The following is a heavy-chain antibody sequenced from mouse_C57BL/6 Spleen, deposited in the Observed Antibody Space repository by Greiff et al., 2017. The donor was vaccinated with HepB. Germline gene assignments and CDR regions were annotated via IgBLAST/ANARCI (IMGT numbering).Heavy chain of an antibody. CDR1: GYTFTSYW. CDR2: IDPSDSET. D-gene: IGHD1-1*01. CDR3: AVRAGSSYAYFDY. V-gene: IGHV1-52*01. J-gene: IGHJ2*01. Sequence: QVQLQQPGAELVRPGSSVKLSCKASGYTFTSYWMHWVKQRPIQGLEWIGNIDPSDSETHYNQKFKDKATLTVDKSSSTAYMQLSSLTSEDSAVYYCAVRAGSSYAYFDYWGQGTTLTVSS.